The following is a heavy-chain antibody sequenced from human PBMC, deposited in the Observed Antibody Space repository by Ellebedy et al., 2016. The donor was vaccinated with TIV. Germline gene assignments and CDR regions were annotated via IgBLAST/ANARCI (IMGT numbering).Heavy chain of an antibody. CDR2: ITWNGVSK. CDR1: GFPFDHYA. J-gene: IGHJ4*02. CDR3: VRWLQSYFDY. V-gene: IGHV3-20*04. Sequence: GESLKISCAASGFPFDHYAMHWVRQAPGRGLEWVCSITWNGVSKDYAESVKGRFTISRDNSKNSLYLQMTSLRPEDTAVYYCVRWLQSYFDYWGQGTLVTVSS. D-gene: IGHD5-24*01.